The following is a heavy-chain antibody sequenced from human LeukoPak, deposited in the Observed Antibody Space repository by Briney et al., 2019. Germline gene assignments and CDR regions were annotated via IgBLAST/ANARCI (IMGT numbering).Heavy chain of an antibody. J-gene: IGHJ4*02. D-gene: IGHD6-19*01. V-gene: IGHV4-30-4*01. CDR1: GGSISSGDYY. Sequence: SGTLSLTRTVSGGSISSGDYYWSWIRQPPGKGLEWLAYIYKSGRTYYNPSLKSRVTISVDTSKNQFSLKLSSVTAAGTAVYYCARGKGQWLAPDYWGQGTLVSVCS. CDR2: IYKSGRT. CDR3: ARGKGQWLAPDY.